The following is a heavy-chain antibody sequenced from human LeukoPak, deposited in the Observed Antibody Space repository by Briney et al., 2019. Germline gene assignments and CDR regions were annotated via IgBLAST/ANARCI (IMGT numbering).Heavy chain of an antibody. Sequence: GGSLRLSCAASGFTFSSYWMSWVRQAPGKGLEWVANIKQDGSEKYYVDPVKGRFTISRDNAKNSLYLQMNSLRAEDTAVYYCARVYGLWFGEYEPYFDYWGQGTLVTVSS. CDR1: GFTFSSYW. CDR2: IKQDGSEK. D-gene: IGHD3-10*01. CDR3: ARVYGLWFGEYEPYFDY. J-gene: IGHJ4*02. V-gene: IGHV3-7*01.